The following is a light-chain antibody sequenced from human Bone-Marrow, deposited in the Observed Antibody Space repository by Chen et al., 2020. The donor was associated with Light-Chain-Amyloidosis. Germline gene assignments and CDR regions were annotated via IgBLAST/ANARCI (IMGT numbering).Light chain of an antibody. Sequence: QSALTQPASVSGSPGQSITISCTGSSSDVRNYNLVSWYQQHPGKAPKLMIFEVNKRPSGVSNRFSGSKSGNTASLTISGLLADDEADYYCTSYTSSRTRVFGTGTKVTVL. CDR2: EVN. CDR3: TSYTSSRTRV. J-gene: IGLJ1*01. V-gene: IGLV2-14*02. CDR1: SSDVRNYNL.